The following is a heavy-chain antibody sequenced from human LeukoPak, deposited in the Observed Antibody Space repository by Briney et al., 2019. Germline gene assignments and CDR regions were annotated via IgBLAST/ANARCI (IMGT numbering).Heavy chain of an antibody. CDR3: AFGDYYYYYGMDV. CDR2: IYYSGST. Sequence: SETLSLTCTVSGGSISSGDYYWSWIRQPPGKGLEWIGYIYYSGSTYYNPSLKSRVTISLDTSKNQFSLKLSSVTAADTAVYYCAFGDYYYYYGMDVWGQGTTVTVSS. J-gene: IGHJ6*02. V-gene: IGHV4-30-4*02. D-gene: IGHD4-17*01. CDR1: GGSISSGDYY.